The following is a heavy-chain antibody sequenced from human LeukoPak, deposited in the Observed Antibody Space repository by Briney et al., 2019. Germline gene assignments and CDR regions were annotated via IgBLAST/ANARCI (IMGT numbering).Heavy chain of an antibody. CDR2: INHSGST. J-gene: IGHJ4*02. CDR3: ARGTMRGTYFDY. Sequence: SETLSLTCAVYGGSFSGYYWSWIRQAPGKGLEWIGEINHSGSTNYNPSLKSRVTISVDTSKNQFSLKLSSVTAADTAVYYCARGTMRGTYFDYWGQGTLVTVSS. V-gene: IGHV4-34*01. D-gene: IGHD3-22*01. CDR1: GGSFSGYY.